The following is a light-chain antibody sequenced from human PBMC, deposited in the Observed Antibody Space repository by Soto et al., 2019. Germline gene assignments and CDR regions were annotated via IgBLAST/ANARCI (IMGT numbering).Light chain of an antibody. J-gene: IGLJ3*02. CDR1: TGAVTSGHY. V-gene: IGLV7-46*01. CDR3: LLSYSGARGV. CDR2: DTS. Sequence: QAVVTQEPSLTVSPGGTVTLTCASSTGAVTSGHYPYWFQQKPGQAPRTLIYDTSNKHSWTPARFSGSLLGGKAALTLSGAQPEDEAEYHCLLSYSGARGVFGGGTKLTVL.